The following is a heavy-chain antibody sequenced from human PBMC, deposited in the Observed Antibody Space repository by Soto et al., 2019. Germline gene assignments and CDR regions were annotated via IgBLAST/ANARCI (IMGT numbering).Heavy chain of an antibody. D-gene: IGHD2-2*01. CDR2: IYPTGST. V-gene: IGHV4-4*07. Sequence: SETLSLTCTVPWDSFSNYYCNWVRKSAGKGLEWIGRIYPTGSTTYNPSLKSRLTMSVDTSKNQFSLRLTSMTAADTAVYYCATGRSEVVPGAMDTWGQGTLVTVSS. J-gene: IGHJ5*02. CDR3: ATGRSEVVPGAMDT. CDR1: WDSFSNYY.